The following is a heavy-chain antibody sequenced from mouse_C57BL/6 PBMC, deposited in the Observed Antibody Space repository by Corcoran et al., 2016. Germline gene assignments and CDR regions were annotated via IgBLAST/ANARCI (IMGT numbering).Heavy chain of an antibody. CDR2: INTYSGVP. J-gene: IGHJ2*01. V-gene: IGHV9-3*01. CDR3: ARPLRLQGY. D-gene: IGHD3-2*02. Sequence: QIQLVQSGPELKKPGETVKISCKASGYTFTTYGMSWVKQAPGKGLKWMGWINTYSGVPTYADDFKGRFAFSLETSASTAYLQINNLKNEDTATYFCARPLRLQGYWGQGTTLTVSS. CDR1: GYTFTTYG.